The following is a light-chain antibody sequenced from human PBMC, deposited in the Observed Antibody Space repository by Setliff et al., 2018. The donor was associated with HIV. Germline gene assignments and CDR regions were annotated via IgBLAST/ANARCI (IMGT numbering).Light chain of an antibody. V-gene: IGLV2-8*01. CDR3: SAYAGSNNYGV. Sequence: QSALTQPPSASGSPGQSVTISCTGASIDIGNYNYVSWYQHHPGKAPKLIIYQVNKRPSGVPDRFSGSKSANTASLTVSGLQAEDEADYYCSAYAGSNNYGVFGTGTKVTVL. J-gene: IGLJ1*01. CDR2: QVN. CDR1: SIDIGNYNY.